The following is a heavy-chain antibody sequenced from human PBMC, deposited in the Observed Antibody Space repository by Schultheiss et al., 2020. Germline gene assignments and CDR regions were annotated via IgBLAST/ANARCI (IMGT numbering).Heavy chain of an antibody. D-gene: IGHD6-19*01. CDR2: ISGSGGST. CDR3: AKSPGKAVSYDAFDI. V-gene: IGHV3-23*01. CDR1: GFTFSSNA. J-gene: IGHJ3*02. Sequence: GGSLRLSCAASGFTFSSNAMSWVRQAPGKGLEWVSVISGSGGSTYYADSVKGRFTISRDNSKNTLYLEMDRLRAEDTAVYYCAKSPGKAVSYDAFDIWGQGTMGTV.